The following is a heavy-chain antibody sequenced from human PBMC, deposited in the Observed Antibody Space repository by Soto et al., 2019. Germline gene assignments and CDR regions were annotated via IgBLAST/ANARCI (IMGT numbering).Heavy chain of an antibody. CDR1: CYTFTSYG. Sequence: QVHLVQSGAEVKKPGASVKVSCKASCYTFTSYGITWVRQAPGQGLEWMGWISAHNGNTDYAQKLQGRVIVTRDTSTSTAYMELRSLISDDSAVYYSARGRYGDYWCQGALVTVSS. V-gene: IGHV1-18*01. CDR3: ARGRYGDY. D-gene: IGHD1-1*01. CDR2: ISAHNGNT. J-gene: IGHJ4*02.